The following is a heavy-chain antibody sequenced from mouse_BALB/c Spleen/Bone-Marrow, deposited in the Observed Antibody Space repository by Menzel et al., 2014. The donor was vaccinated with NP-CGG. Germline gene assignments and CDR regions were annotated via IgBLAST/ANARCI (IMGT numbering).Heavy chain of an antibody. CDR1: GFTFSSYA. J-gene: IGHJ4*01. D-gene: IGHD1-2*01. Sequence: EVHLVESGGGLVKPGGSLKLSCAASGFTFSSYAMSWVRQTPEKRLEWVATIGSGGSYTYYPDSVKGRFTISRDNAKNTLYLQMSSLRSEDTAMYYCARHFITTATGAMDYWGQGTSVTVSS. V-gene: IGHV5-9-3*01. CDR2: IGSGGSYT. CDR3: ARHFITTATGAMDY.